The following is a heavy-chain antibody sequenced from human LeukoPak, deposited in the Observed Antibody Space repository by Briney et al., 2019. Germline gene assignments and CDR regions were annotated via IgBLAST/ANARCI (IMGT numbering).Heavy chain of an antibody. CDR1: GFTFSSYA. CDR3: ARDRKAYGYFYFDY. V-gene: IGHV3-30*04. Sequence: GRSLRLSCAASGFTFSSYALHWVRQAPGKGLEWVAAISYDGSNKFYADSVKGRFTISRDNSKNTLYLQMNSLRAEDTAVYYCARDRKAYGYFYFDYWGQGTLVTVSS. J-gene: IGHJ4*02. D-gene: IGHD5-18*01. CDR2: ISYDGSNK.